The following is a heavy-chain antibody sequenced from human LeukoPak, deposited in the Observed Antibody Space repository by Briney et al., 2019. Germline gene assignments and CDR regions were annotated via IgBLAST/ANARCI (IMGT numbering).Heavy chain of an antibody. D-gene: IGHD3-22*01. CDR3: AKRGVVIRVILVGFHKEAYYFDS. V-gene: IGHV3-23*01. CDR1: GITLSNYG. J-gene: IGHJ4*02. CDR2: MGGGGGST. Sequence: GGSLRLSCVVSGITLSNYGMSWVRQAPGKGLEWVAGMGGGGGSTNYADSVKGRFTISRDNPKNTLYLQMNSLRAEDTAVYFCAKRGVVIRVILVGFHKEAYYFDSWGQGALVTVSS.